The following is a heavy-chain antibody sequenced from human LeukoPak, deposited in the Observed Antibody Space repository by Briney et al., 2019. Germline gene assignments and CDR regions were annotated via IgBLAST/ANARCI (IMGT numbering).Heavy chain of an antibody. CDR3: ATLTTVTYYFDY. Sequence: GGSLRLSCAASGFTFSSYAMSWVRQAPGKGLEWVSAISGSGGSTYYADSVKGRFTISRDNSKNTLYLQMNSLRAEDTAVYHCATLTTVTYYFDYWGQGTLVTVSS. CDR2: ISGSGGST. CDR1: GFTFSSYA. J-gene: IGHJ4*02. D-gene: IGHD4-17*01. V-gene: IGHV3-23*01.